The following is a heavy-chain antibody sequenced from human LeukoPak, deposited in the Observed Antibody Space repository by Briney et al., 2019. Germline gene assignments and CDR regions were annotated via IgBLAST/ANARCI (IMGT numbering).Heavy chain of an antibody. J-gene: IGHJ5*02. D-gene: IGHD3-10*01. CDR1: GGSISNYY. V-gene: IGHV4-59*12. CDR3: ARKRNYYGSGSSSNWFDP. CDR2: IYYSGST. Sequence: SETLSLTCTVSGGSISNYYWSWIRQPPGKGLEWIGYIYYSGSTNYNPSLKSRVTISVDTSKNQFSLKLSSVTAADTAVYYCARKRNYYGSGSSSNWFDPWGQGTLVTVSS.